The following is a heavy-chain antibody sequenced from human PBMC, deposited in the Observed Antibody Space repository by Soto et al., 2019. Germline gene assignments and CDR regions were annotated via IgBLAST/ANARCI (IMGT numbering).Heavy chain of an antibody. CDR2: ISYDGGNE. D-gene: IGHD1-26*01. V-gene: IGHV3-30*18. J-gene: IGHJ4*02. Sequence: QVQLVQSGGGVVQPGRSLRLSCAGSGFTFSSYGIHWVRQAPGKGLEWVALISYDGGNEKYTESVKDRFTISRVDSHNVAYLQMSSLRTEDTAMYYCAKDRYSGTYPTDFDYWGQGSLVTVSS. CDR1: GFTFSSYG. CDR3: AKDRYSGTYPTDFDY.